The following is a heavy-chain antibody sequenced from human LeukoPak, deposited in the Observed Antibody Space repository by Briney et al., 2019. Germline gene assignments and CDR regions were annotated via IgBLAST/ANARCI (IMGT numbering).Heavy chain of an antibody. D-gene: IGHD4-11*01. J-gene: IGHJ4*02. CDR2: IDPNSGGT. CDR1: GYTFTSYY. V-gene: IGHV1-2*02. CDR3: ARARGAYRAEFDY. Sequence: ASVKVSCKASGYTFTSYYMHWVRQAPGQGLEWMGWIDPNSGGTHFAQKFLGRVTMTRDTSISTVYMELSRLTSDDTAVYFCARARGAYRAEFDYWGQGTLVTVSS.